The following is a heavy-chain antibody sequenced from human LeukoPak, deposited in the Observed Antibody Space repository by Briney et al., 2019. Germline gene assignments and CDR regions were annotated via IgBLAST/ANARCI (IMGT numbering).Heavy chain of an antibody. D-gene: IGHD1-14*01. CDR1: GFTFSVSA. J-gene: IGHJ4*02. CDR3: ARLAVSNVGTTVFDY. V-gene: IGHV3-73*01. Sequence: QPGGSLRLSCAASGFTFSVSAVHWVRQASGKGLEWVGRIRSKDHNYATTYAASVKGRFTISGDDSKNTAYLQINSLKTEDTAVYYCARLAVSNVGTTVFDYWGQGTLVTVSS. CDR2: IRSKDHNYAT.